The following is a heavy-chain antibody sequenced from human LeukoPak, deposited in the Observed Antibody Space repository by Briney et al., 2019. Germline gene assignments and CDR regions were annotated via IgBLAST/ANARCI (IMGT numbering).Heavy chain of an antibody. V-gene: IGHV1-2*02. Sequence: CINPNSGGTNYAQKFQGRVTMTRDTSISTAYMELSRLRSDDTAVYYCARVGPYSYGYDYWGQGTLVTVSS. CDR3: ARVGPYSYGYDY. D-gene: IGHD5-18*01. CDR2: INPNSGGT. J-gene: IGHJ4*02.